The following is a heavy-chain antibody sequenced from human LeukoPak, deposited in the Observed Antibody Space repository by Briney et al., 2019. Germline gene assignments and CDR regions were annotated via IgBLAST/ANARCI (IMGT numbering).Heavy chain of an antibody. D-gene: IGHD2-2*01. Sequence: GGSLRLSCAASGFTVSSNYMSWVRQAPGKGLEWVSYISSSSSVIYYADSVKGRFTISRDTAKNSLYLQMNSLRAEDTAVYYCARIFCNSATCPPGYWGQGTLVTVSS. CDR3: ARIFCNSATCPPGY. J-gene: IGHJ4*02. V-gene: IGHV3-48*04. CDR1: GFTVSSNY. CDR2: ISSSSSVI.